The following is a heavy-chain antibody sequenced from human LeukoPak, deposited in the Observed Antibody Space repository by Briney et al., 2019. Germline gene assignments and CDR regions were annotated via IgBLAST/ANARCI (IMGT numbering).Heavy chain of an antibody. Sequence: ASVKVSCKASGYTFTGYYIHWVRQAPGQGLEFMGWINPDSGGTNYAQNFQGRVTMTRDTSISTAYMGLSGLRFDDTAFYYCAKGYYGSGNYKASIGGYWGQGTLITVSS. CDR3: AKGYYGSGNYKASIGGY. CDR2: INPDSGGT. CDR1: GYTFTGYY. J-gene: IGHJ4*02. D-gene: IGHD3-10*01. V-gene: IGHV1-2*02.